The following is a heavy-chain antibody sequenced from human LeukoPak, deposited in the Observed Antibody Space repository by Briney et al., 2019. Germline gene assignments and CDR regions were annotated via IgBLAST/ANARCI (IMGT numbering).Heavy chain of an antibody. D-gene: IGHD1-26*01. J-gene: IGHJ4*02. CDR2: INHSGST. CDR3: ARGLSGTPNYFDY. V-gene: IGHV4-34*01. Sequence: SETLSLTCAIHGGSFSGYYWNWIPQPPGKGLEWIGEINHSGSTNYNPSLKSRVTISVDTSKNQFSLKLSSVTAADTAVYYCARGLSGTPNYFDYWGQGTLVTVSS. CDR1: GGSFSGYY.